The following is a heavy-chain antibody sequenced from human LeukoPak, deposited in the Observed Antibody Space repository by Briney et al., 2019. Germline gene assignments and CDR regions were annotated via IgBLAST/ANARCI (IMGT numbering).Heavy chain of an antibody. Sequence: ASVNVSCKASGYTFTRYGISWVRQAPGQGRAWMGWICVYNGNTNYAQKLQGRVTMTTDTSTSTAYTELRSLRSDDTAVYYCARDLASIAAVNWFDAWGKRTLVTVSS. CDR3: ARDLASIAAVNWFDA. J-gene: IGHJ5*02. CDR2: ICVYNGNT. D-gene: IGHD6-13*01. CDR1: GYTFTRYG. V-gene: IGHV1-18*04.